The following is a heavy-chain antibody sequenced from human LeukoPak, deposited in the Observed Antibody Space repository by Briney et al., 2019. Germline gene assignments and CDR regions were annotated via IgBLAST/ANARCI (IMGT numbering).Heavy chain of an antibody. D-gene: IGHD4-23*01. CDR1: GFIFTTYA. Sequence: GGSLRLSCAASGFIFTTYAMGWVRQLPGKGLEWVSSVSSSGSDTYYTSSVKGRFTVSRDNSKNTLYLQVNSLRVEDTAVYYCARRVLGAVGYFDYWGQGALVTVSS. CDR3: ARRVLGAVGYFDY. J-gene: IGHJ4*02. V-gene: IGHV3-23*05. CDR2: VSSSGSDT.